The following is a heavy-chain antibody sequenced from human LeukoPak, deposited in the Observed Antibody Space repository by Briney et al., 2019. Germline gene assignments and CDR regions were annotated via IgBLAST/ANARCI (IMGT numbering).Heavy chain of an antibody. CDR3: ARHWGSTSSGVDY. Sequence: SETLSLTCSVSGGSLNSSSYYWGWIRQPPGKGLEWIGSIYYSGSTYYNPSLKSRVTISVDTSKNHFSLKLSSVTAADTAVYYCARHWGSTSSGVDYWGQGTLVTVSS. CDR1: GGSLNSSSYY. V-gene: IGHV4-39*01. D-gene: IGHD2-2*01. CDR2: IYYSGST. J-gene: IGHJ4*02.